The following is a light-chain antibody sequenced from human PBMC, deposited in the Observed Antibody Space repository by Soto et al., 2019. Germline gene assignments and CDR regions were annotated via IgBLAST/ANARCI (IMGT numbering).Light chain of an antibody. CDR1: QDISRY. CDR3: QQAKTYPRT. V-gene: IGKV1-12*01. J-gene: IGKJ3*01. Sequence: PSSVSASVGDRVTITCRTSQDISRYLLWFQQKPGKAPKLLISGAFALQSGVPSRFSGCGSGTVFTLTISSLQLGDFATYYCQQAKTYPRTFGPG. CDR2: GAF.